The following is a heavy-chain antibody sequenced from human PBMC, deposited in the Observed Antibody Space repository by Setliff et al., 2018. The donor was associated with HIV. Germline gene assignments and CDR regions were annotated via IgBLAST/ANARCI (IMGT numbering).Heavy chain of an antibody. CDR2: IDSTGGYI. CDR3: TRETIFYYYMDV. V-gene: IGHV3-21*01. D-gene: IGHD3-3*02. CDR1: GFSFRNYH. J-gene: IGHJ6*03. Sequence: SCAASGFSFRNYHMNWVRQAPGKGLEWVASIDSTGGYIYYADSVKGRFTISRDNAKNSLILQMSSLRAEDTAVYFCTRETIFYYYMDVWGKGTAVTVSS.